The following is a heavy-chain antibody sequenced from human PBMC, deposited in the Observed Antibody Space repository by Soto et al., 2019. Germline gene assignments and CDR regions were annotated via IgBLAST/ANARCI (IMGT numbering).Heavy chain of an antibody. CDR3: ARWGGRSYGMDV. J-gene: IGHJ6*02. D-gene: IGHD3-16*01. CDR1: GGSISRYY. V-gene: IGHV4-59*01. Sequence: SETLSLTCTVSGGSISRYYYSWIRHPPGKGLEWMGYIYYSGSTNYNPSLKSRVTISVDTDKNQYSLKLSSVTAADTAVYYCARWGGRSYGMDVWGQGTTVTVSS. CDR2: IYYSGST.